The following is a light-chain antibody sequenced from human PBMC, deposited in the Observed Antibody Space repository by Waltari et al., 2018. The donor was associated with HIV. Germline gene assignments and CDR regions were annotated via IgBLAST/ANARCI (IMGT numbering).Light chain of an antibody. Sequence: QSALTQPASVSGSPGQSLTISCTGTRSDVGGSNYVSWYQQHPGKAPKLMIYEVSNRPSGVSNRFSGSKSGNTASLTISGLQAEDEADYYCSSYTSSSTLVFGGGTKLTVL. CDR1: RSDVGGSNY. V-gene: IGLV2-14*01. CDR3: SSYTSSSTLV. CDR2: EVS. J-gene: IGLJ3*02.